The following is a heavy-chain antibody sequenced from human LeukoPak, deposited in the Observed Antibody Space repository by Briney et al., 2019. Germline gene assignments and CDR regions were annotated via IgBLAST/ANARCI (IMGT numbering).Heavy chain of an antibody. Sequence: GASVKVSCKASGGTSSSYAISWVRQAPGQGLEWMGRIIPILGIANYAQKFQGRVTMTGDTSISTAYMELSRLRSDDTAVYYCARALQSVYDYWGQGTLVTVSS. CDR1: GGTSSSYA. CDR2: IIPILGIA. CDR3: ARALQSVYDY. D-gene: IGHD5-24*01. V-gene: IGHV1-69*04. J-gene: IGHJ4*02.